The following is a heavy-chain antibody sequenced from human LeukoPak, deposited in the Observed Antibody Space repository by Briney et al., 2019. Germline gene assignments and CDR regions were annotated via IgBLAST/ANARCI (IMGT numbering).Heavy chain of an antibody. CDR2: ISGSGGST. V-gene: IGHV3-23*01. CDR1: GFTFSSYA. Sequence: GGSLRLSCAASGFTFSSYAMSWVRQAPGKGLEWVSAISGSGGSTYYADSVKGRFTISRDNSKNTLYLQMNSLRAEDTAVYYCAKVRVQGVIRVPGFDPWGQGTLVTVSS. D-gene: IGHD3-10*01. J-gene: IGHJ5*02. CDR3: AKVRVQGVIRVPGFDP.